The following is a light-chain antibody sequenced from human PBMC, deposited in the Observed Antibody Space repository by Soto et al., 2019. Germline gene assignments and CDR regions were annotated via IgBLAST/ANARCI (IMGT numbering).Light chain of an antibody. CDR2: RAS. CDR3: QQYQTWT. Sequence: DIQMTQSPLTLSASVGDRVTITCRASQTISRWLAWYQQKPGKAPKLLIYRASSLESGDPSRFSGSGSGTEFPLTISSLQSDDSATYYCQQYQTWTFGQGTKVEIK. CDR1: QTISRW. V-gene: IGKV1-5*03. J-gene: IGKJ1*01.